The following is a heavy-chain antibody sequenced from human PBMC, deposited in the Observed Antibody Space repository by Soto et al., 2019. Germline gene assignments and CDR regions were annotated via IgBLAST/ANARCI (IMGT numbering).Heavy chain of an antibody. D-gene: IGHD3-22*01. Sequence: EVQLLESGGGLVQPGGSLRLSCAASGFTFTSYAMSWVRQAPGKGLEWVSAISGGGGSTSYADSVKGRFTISRDNSKXPXXXQXXSLRAEDTAVYYCAKSLGDYYGSSGLHYYYYGMDVWGRGTTVTVSS. CDR3: AKSLGDYYGSSGLHYYYYGMDV. CDR1: GFTFTSYA. CDR2: ISGGGGST. J-gene: IGHJ6*02. V-gene: IGHV3-23*01.